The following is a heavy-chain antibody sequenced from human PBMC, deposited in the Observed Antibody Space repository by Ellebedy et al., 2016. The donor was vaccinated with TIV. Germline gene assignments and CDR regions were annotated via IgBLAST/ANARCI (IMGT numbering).Heavy chain of an antibody. Sequence: GESLKTSCVVSGFSISSNYMSWVRQAPGKGLEWVSIIYSAGNTYYADSAKGRFTISRDTSKNTLYFQMNSLRGEDTAVYYCARVDLGLAFHYWGRGALVTVSS. V-gene: IGHV3-53*01. CDR3: ARVDLGLAFHY. CDR1: GFSISSNY. J-gene: IGHJ4*02. CDR2: IYSAGNT. D-gene: IGHD1-26*01.